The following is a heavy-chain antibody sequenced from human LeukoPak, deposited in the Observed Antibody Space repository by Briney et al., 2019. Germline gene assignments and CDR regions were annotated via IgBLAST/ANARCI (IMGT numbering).Heavy chain of an antibody. Sequence: ASVKVSCKASGDTFSSYAISWVRQAPGQGLEWMGGIIPIFGTANYAQKFQGRVTITADESTSTAYMELSSLRSEDTAVYYCARGRMAGTYVFDYWGQGTLVTVSS. J-gene: IGHJ4*02. CDR1: GDTFSSYA. V-gene: IGHV1-69*13. D-gene: IGHD6-19*01. CDR3: ARGRMAGTYVFDY. CDR2: IIPIFGTA.